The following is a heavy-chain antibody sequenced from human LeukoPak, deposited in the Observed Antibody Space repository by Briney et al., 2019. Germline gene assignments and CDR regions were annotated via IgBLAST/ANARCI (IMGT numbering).Heavy chain of an antibody. CDR1: GFTISSYY. CDR3: ARDRNRGYDVLDY. V-gene: IGHV3-53*01. J-gene: IGHJ4*02. CDR2: IYNGVST. D-gene: IGHD5-12*01. Sequence: ETLTLSCAASGFTISSYYRSWVRQAPGRGLEWVGDIYNGVSTSYTDSVKGRVTISRDNSKNTLYLQMNTLSVEDTAVYYCARDRNRGYDVLDYWGQGTLVTVSS.